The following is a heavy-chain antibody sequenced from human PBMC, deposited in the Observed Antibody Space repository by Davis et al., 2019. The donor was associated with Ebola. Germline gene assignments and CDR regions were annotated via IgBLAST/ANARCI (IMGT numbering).Heavy chain of an antibody. V-gene: IGHV3-21*04. CDR2: ISSSSSYI. CDR3: AKDRQLYYYYGMDV. J-gene: IGHJ6*02. Sequence: GGSLRLSCAASGFSVSGYYMSWVRQAPGKGLEWVSSISSSSSYIYYADSVKGRFTISRDNSKNTLYLQMNSLRAEDTALYYCAKDRQLYYYYGMDVWGQGTTVTVSS. D-gene: IGHD6-13*01. CDR1: GFSVSGYY.